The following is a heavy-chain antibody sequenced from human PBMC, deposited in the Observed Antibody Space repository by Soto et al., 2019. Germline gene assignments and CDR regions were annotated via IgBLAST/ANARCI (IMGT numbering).Heavy chain of an antibody. CDR1: NVSISSSY. CDR3: ARDFAGRGPFDP. V-gene: IGHV4-59*01. Sequence: SETLSLTCSVSNVSISSSYWNWLRQAPGKGLEWIGFVYYTGTIKYNPSLKSRVTISVDTSRNEFSLRLASVTTADTAFYFCARDFAGRGPFDPWGPGTLVTVSS. J-gene: IGHJ5*01. D-gene: IGHD1-26*01. CDR2: VYYTGTI.